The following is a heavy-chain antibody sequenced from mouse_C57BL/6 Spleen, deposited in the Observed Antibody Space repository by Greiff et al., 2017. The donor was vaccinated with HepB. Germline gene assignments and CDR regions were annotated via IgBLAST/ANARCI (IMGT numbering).Heavy chain of an antibody. V-gene: IGHV1-80*01. Sequence: QVQLKQSGAELVKPGASVKISCKASGYAFSSYWMNWVKQRPGKGLEWIGQIYPGDGDTNYNGKFKGKATLTADKSSSTAYMQLSSLTSEDSAVYFCARFRTGYYFDYWGQFTTLTVSS. J-gene: IGHJ2*01. CDR3: ARFRTGYYFDY. D-gene: IGHD2-2*01. CDR1: GYAFSSYW. CDR2: IYPGDGDT.